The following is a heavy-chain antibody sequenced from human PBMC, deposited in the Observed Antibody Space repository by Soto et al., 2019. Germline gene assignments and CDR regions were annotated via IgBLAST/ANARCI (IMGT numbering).Heavy chain of an antibody. D-gene: IGHD3-22*01. Sequence: PSETLSLTCTVSGGSISSSSYYWGWIRQPPGKGLEWIGSIYYSGSTYYNPSLKSRVTISVDTSKNQFPLKLSSVTAADTAVYYCARNPYYYDSSGGDAFDIWGQGTMVTVSS. J-gene: IGHJ3*02. CDR3: ARNPYYYDSSGGDAFDI. V-gene: IGHV4-39*01. CDR1: GGSISSSSYY. CDR2: IYYSGST.